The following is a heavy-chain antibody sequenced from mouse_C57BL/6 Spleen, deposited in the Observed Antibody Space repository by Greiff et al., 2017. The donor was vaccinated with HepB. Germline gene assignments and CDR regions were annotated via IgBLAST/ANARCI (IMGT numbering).Heavy chain of an antibody. CDR2: ISSGGSYT. CDR3: ARHGAPCNYERAMDY. CDR1: GFTFSSYG. Sequence: EVQLQESGGDLVKPGGSLKLSCAASGFTFSSYGMSWVRQTPDKRLEWVATISSGGSYTYYPDSVKGRFTISRDNAKNTLYLQMSSLKSEDTAMYYCARHGAPCNYERAMDYWGQGTSVTVSS. J-gene: IGHJ4*01. D-gene: IGHD2-1*01. V-gene: IGHV5-6*01.